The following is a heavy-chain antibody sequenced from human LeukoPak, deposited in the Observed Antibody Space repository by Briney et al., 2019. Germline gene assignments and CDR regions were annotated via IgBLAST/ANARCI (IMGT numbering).Heavy chain of an antibody. J-gene: IGHJ4*02. CDR2: INAYNGDT. V-gene: IGHV1-3*01. D-gene: IGHD3-10*01. CDR3: ARSPSHWRFGELLSPVYFDY. CDR1: GYTFINYA. Sequence: VASVKVSCKASGYTFINYAIHWVRQAPGQRLEWMGWINAYNGDTEYSQKFQGRVTITRDTSASTAYMELSSLRSEDTAVYYCARSPSHWRFGELLSPVYFDYWGQGTLVTVSS.